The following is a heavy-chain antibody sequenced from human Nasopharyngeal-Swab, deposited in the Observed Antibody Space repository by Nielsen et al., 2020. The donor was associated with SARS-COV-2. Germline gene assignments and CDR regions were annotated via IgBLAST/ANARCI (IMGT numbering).Heavy chain of an antibody. J-gene: IGHJ4*02. V-gene: IGHV3-74*01. CDR3: ARGACRDGYNYLIDY. D-gene: IGHD5-24*01. Sequence: GESLKISCAASGFTFRNCWMHWVRKTTGQGLVWVARVDYGGSTTNYADSVKGRFTISRDNAESTLYLQMNSLGAEDTAVYYCARGACRDGYNYLIDYCGQGTLVTVSS. CDR2: VDYGGSTT. CDR1: GFTFRNCW.